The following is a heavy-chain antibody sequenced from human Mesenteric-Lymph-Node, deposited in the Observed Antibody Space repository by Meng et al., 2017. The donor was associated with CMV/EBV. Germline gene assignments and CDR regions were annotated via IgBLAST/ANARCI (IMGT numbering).Heavy chain of an antibody. CDR2: ISYDGSNK. D-gene: IGHD5-18*01. V-gene: IGHV3-30*04. Sequence: SLRLSCAASGFTFSSYAMHWVRQAPGKGLEWVAVISYDGSNKYYADSVKGRFTISRDNSKNTLYLQMNSLRAEDTAVYYCAKGSQPDYWGQGTLVTVSS. CDR1: GFTFSSYA. J-gene: IGHJ4*02. CDR3: AKGSQPDY.